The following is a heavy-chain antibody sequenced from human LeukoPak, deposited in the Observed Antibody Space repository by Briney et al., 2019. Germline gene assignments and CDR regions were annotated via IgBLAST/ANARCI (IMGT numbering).Heavy chain of an antibody. Sequence: GASVKVSCKASGGTFSSYAISWVRQAPGQGLEWMGGIIPIFGTANYAQKFQGRVTITADESTSTAYMELSSLRSEDTAVYYCAMGQYYDYVWGSYRYPHFDYWGQGILVTVSS. CDR3: AMGQYYDYVWGSYRYPHFDY. D-gene: IGHD3-16*02. J-gene: IGHJ4*02. V-gene: IGHV1-69*13. CDR1: GGTFSSYA. CDR2: IIPIFGTA.